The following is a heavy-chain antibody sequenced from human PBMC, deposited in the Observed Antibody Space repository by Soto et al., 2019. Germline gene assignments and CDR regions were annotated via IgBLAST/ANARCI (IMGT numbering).Heavy chain of an antibody. CDR3: TAVHDYSNYRRQASWLDP. J-gene: IGHJ5*02. D-gene: IGHD4-4*01. Sequence: ASVKVSCKASGYTFTSYYMHWVRQAPGQGLEWMGIINPSGGSTSYAQKFQGRVTMTRDTSTSTVYMELSSLRSEDTAVYYCTAVHDYSNYRRQASWLDPWGQGTLVTVSS. CDR1: GYTFTSYY. CDR2: INPSGGST. V-gene: IGHV1-46*01.